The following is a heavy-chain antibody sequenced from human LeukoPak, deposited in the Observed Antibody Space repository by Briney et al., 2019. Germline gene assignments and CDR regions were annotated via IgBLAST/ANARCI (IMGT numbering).Heavy chain of an antibody. CDR1: GFTFSSYG. CDR2: IRYDGSNK. J-gene: IGHJ3*02. Sequence: GGSLRLFCAASGFTFSSYGMHWVRQAPGKGLEWVAFIRYDGSNKYYADSVKGRFTISRDNSKNTLYLQMNSLRAEDTAVYYCAKSRSYTVRDAFEIWGQGTKVTVSS. CDR3: AKSRSYTVRDAFEI. D-gene: IGHD3-10*01. V-gene: IGHV3-30*02.